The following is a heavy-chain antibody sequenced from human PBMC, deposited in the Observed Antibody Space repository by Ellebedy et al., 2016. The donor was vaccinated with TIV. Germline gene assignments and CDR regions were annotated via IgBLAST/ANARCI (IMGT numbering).Heavy chain of an antibody. CDR2: IYYTGRA. J-gene: IGHJ4*02. CDR3: ARNYAGNSDFDI. V-gene: IGHV4-31*03. CDR1: GDSTSNGGYY. D-gene: IGHD4-23*01. Sequence: LRLSCTVSGDSTSNGGYYWTWIRQHPGGGLEWIGYIYYTGRAFYNPSLQIRLTMAVDPSANVVSLKLDSLTAADTAIYCCARNYAGNSDFDIWGQGTLVTVSS.